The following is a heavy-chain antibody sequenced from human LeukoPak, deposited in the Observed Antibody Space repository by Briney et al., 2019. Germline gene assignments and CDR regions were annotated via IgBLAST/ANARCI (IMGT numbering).Heavy chain of an antibody. Sequence: GRSLRLSCAASGFTFDDYAMHWVRQAPGKGLEWVSGISWNSGSIGYADSVKGRFTISRDNSKNTLYLQMNSLRAEDTAVYYCASPPIMITFGGVIVDYWGQGTLVTVSS. J-gene: IGHJ4*02. CDR1: GFTFDDYA. CDR2: ISWNSGSI. V-gene: IGHV3-9*01. D-gene: IGHD3-16*02. CDR3: ASPPIMITFGGVIVDY.